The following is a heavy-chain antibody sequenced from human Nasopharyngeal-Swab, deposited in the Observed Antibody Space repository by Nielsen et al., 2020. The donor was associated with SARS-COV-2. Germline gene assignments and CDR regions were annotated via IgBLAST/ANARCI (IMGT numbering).Heavy chain of an antibody. CDR2: IIPIFGTA. D-gene: IGHD3-9*01. CDR3: ARDRRRRGSYYDILTGYDAFDI. V-gene: IGHV1-69*13. J-gene: IGHJ3*02. Sequence: SVKVSCKASGYTFTSYDISWVRQAPGQGLEWMGGIIPIFGTANYAQKFQGRVTITADESTSTAYMELSSLRSEDTAVYYCARDRRRRGSYYDILTGYDAFDIWGQGTMVTVSS. CDR1: GYTFTSYD.